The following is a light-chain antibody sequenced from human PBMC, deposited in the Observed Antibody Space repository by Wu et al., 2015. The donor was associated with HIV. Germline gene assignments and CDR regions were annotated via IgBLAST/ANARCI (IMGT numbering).Light chain of an antibody. CDR1: QNVNRN. CDR2: GAS. J-gene: IGKJ1*01. V-gene: IGKV3-15*01. CDR3: QQHHTWPRT. Sequence: EIVMTQSPATLSVSPGERATLSCRASQNVNRNLAWYQQKPGQAPRLLIYGASTRATGIPARFSGSGSGTGSGTEFTLTISSLQSEDFAVYYCQQHHTWPRTFGQGTKVEIK.